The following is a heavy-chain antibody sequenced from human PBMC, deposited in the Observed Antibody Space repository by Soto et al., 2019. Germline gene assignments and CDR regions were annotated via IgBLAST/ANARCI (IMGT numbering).Heavy chain of an antibody. J-gene: IGHJ3*02. CDR3: ASYHPLCCYDPSPEDAFDI. D-gene: IGHD3-16*01. CDR2: IYYSGTT. Sequence: SETLSLTCTVSGASISTYYCSWIRQPPGKGLEWIGYIYYSGTTNYNPSLKSRVTMSVDTSKNQFSLKLSSVTAADTAVYYCASYHPLCCYDPSPEDAFDIWGHGTLLTGS. V-gene: IGHV4-59*01. CDR1: GASISTYY.